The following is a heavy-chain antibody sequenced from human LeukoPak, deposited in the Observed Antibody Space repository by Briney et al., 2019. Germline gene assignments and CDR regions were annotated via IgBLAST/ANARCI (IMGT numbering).Heavy chain of an antibody. J-gene: IGHJ4*02. D-gene: IGHD3-22*01. Sequence: GGSLRLSCAPSGFTFSSYAMSWVRQAPGKGLEWVSAISGSGGSTYYADSVKGRFTISRDNSKNTLYLQMNSLRAEDTAVYYCAKDLHYYDSSGYQLSYWGQGTLVTVSS. CDR2: ISGSGGST. CDR1: GFTFSSYA. V-gene: IGHV3-23*01. CDR3: AKDLHYYDSSGYQLSY.